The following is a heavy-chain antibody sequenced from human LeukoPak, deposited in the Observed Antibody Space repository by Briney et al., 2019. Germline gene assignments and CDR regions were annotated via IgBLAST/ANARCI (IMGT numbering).Heavy chain of an antibody. J-gene: IGHJ4*02. D-gene: IGHD2-2*01. CDR3: ARDRQLLSEGCSFDY. Sequence: ASVTVSCKASGYTFTSYGISWVRQAPGQGLEWMGWISAYNGNTNYAQKLQGRVTMTTDTSTSTAYMELRSLRSDDTAVYYCARDRQLLSEGCSFDYWGQGTLVTVSS. V-gene: IGHV1-18*01. CDR1: GYTFTSYG. CDR2: ISAYNGNT.